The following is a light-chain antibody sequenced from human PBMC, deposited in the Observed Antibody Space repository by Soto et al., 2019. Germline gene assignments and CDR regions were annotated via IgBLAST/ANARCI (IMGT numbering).Light chain of an antibody. V-gene: IGLV4-69*01. Sequence: QPVLTQSPSASASLGASVKITCTLSSGHSSYPIAWHQQQPDKGPRFLMKLNSDGSHSKGDGIPDRFSGSTSGAERYLTITSLQSEDEADYYCQTWATGIRVFGGGTKLTV. CDR1: SGHSSYP. CDR2: LNSDGSH. CDR3: QTWATGIRV. J-gene: IGLJ2*01.